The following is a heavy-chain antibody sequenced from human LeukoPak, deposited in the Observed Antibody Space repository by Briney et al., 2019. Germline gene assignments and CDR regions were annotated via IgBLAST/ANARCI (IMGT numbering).Heavy chain of an antibody. Sequence: GGSLRLSCVASGFTFYTYDMSWVRQVPGKGLEWVSSISYHGHRTYYTDSVKGRFPISRDNSKNTLYLQLNSLRVEDTAIYYCARIPGMAAGSDFYFDYWGPGTVVTVFS. CDR1: GFTFYTYD. V-gene: IGHV3-23*01. J-gene: IGHJ4*02. CDR3: ARIPGMAAGSDFYFDY. CDR2: ISYHGHRT. D-gene: IGHD6-13*01.